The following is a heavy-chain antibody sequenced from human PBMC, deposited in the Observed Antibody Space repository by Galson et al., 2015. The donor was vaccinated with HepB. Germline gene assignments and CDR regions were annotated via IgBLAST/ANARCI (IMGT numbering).Heavy chain of an antibody. V-gene: IGHV3-23*01. Sequence: SLRLSCAASGFIFSSYAMAWVRQAPGKGLEWVSGISGSGGSTYYADSVKGRFTISRDNSKNTLYLQMNTLRAEDTALYYCAKGPTDHKLLWFRELLQTDYWGQGTLVTVSS. CDR1: GFIFSSYA. J-gene: IGHJ4*02. CDR2: ISGSGGST. CDR3: AKGPTDHKLLWFRELLQTDY. D-gene: IGHD3-10*01.